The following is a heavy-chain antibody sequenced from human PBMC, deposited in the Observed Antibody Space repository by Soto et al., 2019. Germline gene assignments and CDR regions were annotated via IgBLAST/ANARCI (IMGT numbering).Heavy chain of an antibody. Sequence: PGGSLRLSCAASGFTFSSYAMSWVRQAPGKGLEWVSAISGSGGSTYYADSVKGRFTISRDKSKNTLYLQMNRLRAEDMAVYYCAKDLEMATINAFDIWGQGTMVTVSS. J-gene: IGHJ3*02. D-gene: IGHD5-12*01. CDR1: GFTFSSYA. CDR3: AKDLEMATINAFDI. CDR2: ISGSGGST. V-gene: IGHV3-23*01.